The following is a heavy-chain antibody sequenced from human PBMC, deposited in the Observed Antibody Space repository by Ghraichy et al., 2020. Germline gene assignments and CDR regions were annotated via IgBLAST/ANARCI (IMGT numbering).Heavy chain of an antibody. D-gene: IGHD2-15*01. CDR1: GFTFSSYS. V-gene: IGHV3-48*02. CDR3: ARVRGLYCSGGSCYFDY. Sequence: GGSLRLSCAASGFTFSSYSMNWVRQAPGKGLEWVSYISSSSSTIYYADSVKGRFTISRDNAKNSLYLQMNSLRDEDTAVYYCARVRGLYCSGGSCYFDYWGQGTLVTVSS. J-gene: IGHJ4*02. CDR2: ISSSSSTI.